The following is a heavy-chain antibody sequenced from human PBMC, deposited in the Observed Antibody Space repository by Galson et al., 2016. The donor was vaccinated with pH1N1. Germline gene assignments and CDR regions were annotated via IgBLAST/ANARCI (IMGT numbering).Heavy chain of an antibody. CDR2: MNPNTGGT. CDR1: GYTLIDHY. J-gene: IGHJ4*02. Sequence: SVKVSCKASGYTLIDHYIHWVRQAPGQGLEWMGWMNPNTGGTNYAQKFQGRVTMTRDTSISTAYMELTRLRSDDTAVYYRAREGVATTVDFWVQGTQVTVSS. CDR3: AREGVATTVDF. D-gene: IGHD5-12*01. V-gene: IGHV1-2*02.